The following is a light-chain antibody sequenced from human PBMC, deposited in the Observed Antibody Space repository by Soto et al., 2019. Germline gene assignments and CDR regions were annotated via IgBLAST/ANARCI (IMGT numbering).Light chain of an antibody. CDR2: DAS. V-gene: IGKV3-11*01. CDR3: QQRTNWPLGT. CDR1: QSVNSY. Sequence: EIVLTQSPATLSLSPGERATLSCRASQSVNSYLAWYQHKPGQAPRLLIYDASNRATGIPARFSGSGSGTDFTLTISSLEPEDFAVYYCQQRTNWPLGTFGGGTKVEI. J-gene: IGKJ4*01.